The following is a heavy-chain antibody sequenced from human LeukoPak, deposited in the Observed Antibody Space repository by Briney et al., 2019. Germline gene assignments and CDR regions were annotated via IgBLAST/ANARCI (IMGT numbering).Heavy chain of an antibody. CDR3: AKGGCSGGSCYSHSYGNRNFDY. D-gene: IGHD2-15*01. J-gene: IGHJ4*02. CDR1: GFTFSSYG. CDR2: ISYDGSNK. Sequence: PGRSPRLSCAASGFTFSSYGMHWVRQAPGKGLEWVAVISYDGSNKYYADSVKGRFTISRDNSKNTLYLQMNSLRAEDTAVYYCAKGGCSGGSCYSHSYGNRNFDYWGQGTLVTVSS. V-gene: IGHV3-30*18.